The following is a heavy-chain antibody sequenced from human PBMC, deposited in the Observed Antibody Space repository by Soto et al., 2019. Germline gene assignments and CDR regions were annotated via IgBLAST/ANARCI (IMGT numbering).Heavy chain of an antibody. V-gene: IGHV4-59*01. CDR3: ARDLGDFRGRYYYYYMDV. Sequence: SETLSLTCTVSGGSISSYYWSWIRQPPGKGLEWIGYIYYSGSTNYNPSLKSRVTISVDTSKNQFSLKLSSVTAADTAVYYCARDLGDFRGRYYYYYMDVWGKGTTVTVSS. CDR2: IYYSGST. D-gene: IGHD4-17*01. CDR1: GGSISSYY. J-gene: IGHJ6*03.